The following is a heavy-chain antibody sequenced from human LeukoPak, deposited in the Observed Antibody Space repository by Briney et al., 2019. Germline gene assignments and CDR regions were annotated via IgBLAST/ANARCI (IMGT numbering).Heavy chain of an antibody. D-gene: IGHD6-13*01. J-gene: IGHJ4*02. Sequence: SETLSLTCTVSGGSLSSYYWSWIRQPAGKGLEWIGRMYTSGNSNYNPSLRSRVTMSVDTSKNQFSLKVGSVTAADTAVYYCARGGAAAGSYDFWGQGTLVTVSS. CDR2: MYTSGNS. V-gene: IGHV4-4*07. CDR3: ARGGAAAGSYDF. CDR1: GGSLSSYY.